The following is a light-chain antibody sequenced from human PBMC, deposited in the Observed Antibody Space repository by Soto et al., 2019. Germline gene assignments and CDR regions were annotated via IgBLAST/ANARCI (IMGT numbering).Light chain of an antibody. CDR3: QQEKSYPWT. CDR2: KAS. CDR1: RSISSW. V-gene: IGKV1-5*03. J-gene: IGKJ1*01. Sequence: DIQMTQSPSTLSASVGDRVTITCRASRSISSWLAWDQQKPGKAPKLLIYKASSLESGVTSRFSGSGTGTEFTLTISSLQPDEIATYYCQQEKSYPWTCGQGTKVEIK.